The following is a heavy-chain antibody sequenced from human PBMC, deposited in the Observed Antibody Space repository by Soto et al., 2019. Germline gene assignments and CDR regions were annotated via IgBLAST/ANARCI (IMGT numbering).Heavy chain of an antibody. CDR3: ARMDADYEYYAMDV. V-gene: IGHV2-26*01. CDR2: FFSDAER. J-gene: IGHJ6*02. CDR1: GFSLSNPRMG. Sequence: QVTLKESGPVLVKPTETLTLTCTVSGFSLSNPRMGVSWIRQPPGKPLEWLAHFFSDAERSYSASMQSRLTMSTDTSGSQVVLTMTNMDPVDTATYFCARMDADYEYYAMDVLGQGTTVTVSS. D-gene: IGHD6-25*01.